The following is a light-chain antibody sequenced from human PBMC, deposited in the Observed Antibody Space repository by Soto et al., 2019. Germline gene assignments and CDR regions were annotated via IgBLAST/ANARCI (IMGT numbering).Light chain of an antibody. CDR2: DAS. Sequence: DFQMTQSPSSLSASVGDRVTITCQASQDISNYLNWYQQKPGKAPKLLIYDASNLETGVPSRFSGSGSGTDFTFTISSLQPEDIATYYCQQYDNLFPLTFGGGTKVEIK. CDR1: QDISNY. CDR3: QQYDNLFPLT. J-gene: IGKJ4*01. V-gene: IGKV1-33*01.